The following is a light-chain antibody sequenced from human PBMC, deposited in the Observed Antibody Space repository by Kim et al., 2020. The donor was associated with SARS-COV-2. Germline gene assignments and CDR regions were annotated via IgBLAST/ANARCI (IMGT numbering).Light chain of an antibody. CDR2: DAA. CDR3: HQYSNLYT. J-gene: IGKJ2*01. Sequence: LSASVGDRVTITCRASQSISKWVAWYQHKPGKAPKLLIYDAATLQSGVPSRFSGSGSGTHFTLTITGLQADDFATYYCHQYSNLYTFGLGTKLEI. V-gene: IGKV1-5*01. CDR1: QSISKW.